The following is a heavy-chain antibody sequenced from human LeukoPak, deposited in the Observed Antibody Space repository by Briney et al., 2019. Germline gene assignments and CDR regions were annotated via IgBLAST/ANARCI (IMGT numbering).Heavy chain of an antibody. J-gene: IGHJ6*02. CDR2: ISGDGGST. V-gene: IGHV3-43*02. CDR1: GLTFDDYA. CDR3: AKDISSAPYCSSTSCQYYYYGMDV. D-gene: IGHD2-2*01. Sequence: PGGSLRLSCAASGLTFDDYAMHWVRQAPGKGLEWVSLISGDGGSTYYADSVKGRFTISRDNSKNSLYLQMNSLRTEDTALYYCAKDISSAPYCSSTSCQYYYYGMDVWGQGTTVTVSS.